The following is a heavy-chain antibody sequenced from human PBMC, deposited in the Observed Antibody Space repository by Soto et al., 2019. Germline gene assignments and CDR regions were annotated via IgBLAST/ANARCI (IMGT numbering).Heavy chain of an antibody. V-gene: IGHV3-23*01. CDR3: AKDSIPYSSSYDLDH. CDR2: MTATGGSI. CDR1: GFSFSGYA. J-gene: IGHJ4*02. Sequence: EVQLLESGGGLVQPGGSLRLSCVAYGFSFSGYAMSWVRQAPGKGLVWVSSMTATGGSIYYADSVRGRFTISRDNSKNTLYLQMSMLRAEDTATYYCAKDSIPYSSSYDLDHWGRGALVTVSS. D-gene: IGHD6-13*01.